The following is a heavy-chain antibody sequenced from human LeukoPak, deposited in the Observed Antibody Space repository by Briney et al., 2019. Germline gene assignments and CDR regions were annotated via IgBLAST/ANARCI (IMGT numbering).Heavy chain of an antibody. J-gene: IGHJ5*02. CDR3: ARERGLGYCSGGSCHIWFDP. CDR2: IKQDGSEK. D-gene: IGHD2-15*01. CDR1: GFTFSSYW. Sequence: RPGGSLRLSCAASGFTFSSYWMSWVRQAPGKGLEWVANIKQDGSEKYYVDSVKGRFTISRDNAKNSLYLQMNSLRAEDTAVYYCARERGLGYCSGGSCHIWFDPWGQGTLVTVSS. V-gene: IGHV3-7*01.